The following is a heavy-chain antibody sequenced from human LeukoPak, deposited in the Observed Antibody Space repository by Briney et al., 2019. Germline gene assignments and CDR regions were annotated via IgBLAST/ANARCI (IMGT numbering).Heavy chain of an antibody. CDR1: GLTFSTYR. CDR2: INWNGGST. V-gene: IGHV3-20*04. D-gene: IGHD3-22*01. J-gene: IGHJ4*02. Sequence: GGSLRLSCAASGLTFSTYRMSWVPQAPGKGLERVSGINWNGGSTGYADSVKGRFTISRDNAKNSLYLQMNSLRAEDTALYYCARTITMIVYTFDYWGQGTLVTVSS. CDR3: ARTITMIVYTFDY.